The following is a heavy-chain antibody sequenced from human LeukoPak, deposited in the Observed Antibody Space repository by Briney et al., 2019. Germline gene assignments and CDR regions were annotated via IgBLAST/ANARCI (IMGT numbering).Heavy chain of an antibody. J-gene: IGHJ4*02. CDR1: GFTFSSYW. CDR2: IKQDGSDK. D-gene: IGHD6-13*01. V-gene: IGHV3-7*01. Sequence: GGSLRLSCAASGFTFSSYWMSWVRQAPGEGLEWVANIKQDGSDKYYVDSVKGRFTISREHAKISLYLQMNSLRAEDTAVYYCAREAYGIAAAGTGFDYWGQGTLVTVSS. CDR3: AREAYGIAAAGTGFDY.